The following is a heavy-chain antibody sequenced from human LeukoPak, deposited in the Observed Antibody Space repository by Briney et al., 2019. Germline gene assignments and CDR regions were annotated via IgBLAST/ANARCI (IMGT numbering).Heavy chain of an antibody. CDR2: IWYDGSNK. D-gene: IGHD2-8*02. CDR1: GFTISSYG. Sequence: GGSLRLSCAASGFTISSYGMHWVRQTPGKGLEWVAVIWYDGSNKYYADSVKGRFTISRDNSKNTLYLQMNSLRAEDTAVYYCARDGVLGVATFYGMDVWGQGTTVTVSS. J-gene: IGHJ6*02. CDR3: ARDGVLGVATFYGMDV. V-gene: IGHV3-33*01.